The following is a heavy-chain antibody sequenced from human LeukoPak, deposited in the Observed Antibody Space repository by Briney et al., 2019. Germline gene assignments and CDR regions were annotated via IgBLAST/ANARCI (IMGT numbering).Heavy chain of an antibody. J-gene: IGHJ6*03. CDR1: GFTFSSYS. CDR3: ARSDCSSTSCYYYYYYMDV. V-gene: IGHV3-21*01. CDR2: ISSNSSYI. D-gene: IGHD2-2*01. Sequence: GGSLRLSCAASGFTFSSYSMNWVRQAPGKGLEWVSSISSNSSYIYYADSVKGRFTISRDNAKNSLYLQMNSLRAEDTAVYYCARSDCSSTSCYYYYYYMDVWGKGTTVTVSS.